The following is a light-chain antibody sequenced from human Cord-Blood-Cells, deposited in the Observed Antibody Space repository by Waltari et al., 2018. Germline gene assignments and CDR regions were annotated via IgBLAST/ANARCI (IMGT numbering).Light chain of an antibody. CDR1: SSDVGGYNY. J-gene: IGLJ2*01. V-gene: IGLV2-14*01. CDR3: SSYTSSSTL. Sequence: QSALTQPASVSGSPGQSITISCTGTSSDVGGYNYVSWYQQHPGKPPKLMIDDVIKRPSGVSNRCSGSKAGNTASLTISGLQAEDEADYYCSSYTSSSTLFGGGTKLTVL. CDR2: DVI.